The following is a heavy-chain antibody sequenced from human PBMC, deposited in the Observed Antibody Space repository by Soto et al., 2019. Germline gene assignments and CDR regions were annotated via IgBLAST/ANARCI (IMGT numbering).Heavy chain of an antibody. J-gene: IGHJ6*02. CDR1: GFTFSSYG. CDR3: ARDDCSGGSCYSWKAYYYYYYGMDV. CDR2: IWYDGSNK. Sequence: GGSLRLSCAASGFTFSSYGMHWVRQAPGKGLEWVAVIWYDGSNKYYADSVKGRFTISRDNSKNTLYLQMNSLRAEDTAVYYCARDDCSGGSCYSWKAYYYYYYGMDVWGQGTTVTVSS. V-gene: IGHV3-33*01. D-gene: IGHD2-15*01.